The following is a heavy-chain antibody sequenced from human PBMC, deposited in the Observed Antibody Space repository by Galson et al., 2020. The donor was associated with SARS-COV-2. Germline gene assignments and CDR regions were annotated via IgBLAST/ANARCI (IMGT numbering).Heavy chain of an antibody. CDR2: ISWNSGSI. J-gene: IGHJ2*01. V-gene: IGHV3-9*01. Sequence: SLKISCAASGFTFDDYAMHWVRQAPGKGLEWVSGISWNSGSIGYADSVKGRFTISRDNAKNSLYLQMNSLRAEDTALYYCAKGRSSSWPYWYFDLWGRGTLVTVSS. CDR3: AKGRSSSWPYWYFDL. D-gene: IGHD6-13*01. CDR1: GFTFDDYA.